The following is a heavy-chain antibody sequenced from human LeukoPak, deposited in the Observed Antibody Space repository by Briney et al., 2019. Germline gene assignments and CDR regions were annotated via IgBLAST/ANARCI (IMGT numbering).Heavy chain of an antibody. D-gene: IGHD3-10*01. Sequence: ASVKVSCKASGYTFTNYDINWVRQATEQGLEWMGWMNPNSGNTGYAQKFQGRVTITRNTSISTAYMELSSLRSEDTAVYYCARRGGHITMVRGVIIDGGYYMDVWGKGTTVTVSS. CDR1: GYTFTNYD. CDR2: MNPNSGNT. V-gene: IGHV1-8*03. CDR3: ARRGGHITMVRGVIIDGGYYMDV. J-gene: IGHJ6*03.